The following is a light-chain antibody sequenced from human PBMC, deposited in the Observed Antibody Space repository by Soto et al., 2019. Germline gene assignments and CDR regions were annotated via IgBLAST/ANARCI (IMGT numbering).Light chain of an antibody. CDR1: QYISTK. J-gene: IGKJ1*01. CDR3: QQCGSSPWT. V-gene: IGKV3-20*01. CDR2: GAF. Sequence: VLTQSPASLSLSPGERATLSCRASQYISTKLAWYQQEPGQAPRLLFSGAFNRATDTPDRFSGSGSGTDFTLTISRLEPEDFAVYYCQQCGSSPWTFGQGTKVDIK.